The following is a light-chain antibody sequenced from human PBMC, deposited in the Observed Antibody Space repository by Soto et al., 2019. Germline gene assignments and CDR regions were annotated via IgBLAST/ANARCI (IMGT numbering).Light chain of an antibody. Sequence: EVVLTQSPDTLSLSPGESATLSCKASQSVSYYLAWYQQKPGQPPRLLIYDASNSASGVPARFSGSGSGTDFTLTITSLEPEDFAVYYCQQRSNWPALTFGGGTKVEI. CDR1: QSVSYY. CDR2: DAS. J-gene: IGKJ4*01. V-gene: IGKV3-11*01. CDR3: QQRSNWPALT.